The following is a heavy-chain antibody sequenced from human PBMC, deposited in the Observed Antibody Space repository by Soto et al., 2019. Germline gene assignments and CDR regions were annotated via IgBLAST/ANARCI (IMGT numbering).Heavy chain of an antibody. V-gene: IGHV3-23*01. Sequence: EVNLLESGGAFVQPGGSLRLSCAVSGLTFSDYPMDWVRQAPGKGLEWVSRISGSAVSTYYADSVKGRFTISRDNSNNTLFLETSGLRGEDTAIYYCAKPQSGSYYAAFDVWGQGTVVTVSS. CDR1: GLTFSDYP. CDR3: AKPQSGSYYAAFDV. J-gene: IGHJ3*01. CDR2: ISGSAVST. D-gene: IGHD1-26*01.